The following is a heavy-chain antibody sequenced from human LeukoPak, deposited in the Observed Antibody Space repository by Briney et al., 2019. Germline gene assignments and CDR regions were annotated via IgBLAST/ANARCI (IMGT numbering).Heavy chain of an antibody. CDR2: ISNSDGST. V-gene: IGHV3-23*01. CDR1: GFTFTSYS. CDR3: AKATGYLL. Sequence: GGSLRLPCAASGFTFTSYSMNWVRQAPGKGLEWVSTISNSDGSTYYADSVKGRFSISRDNSENTLYLQMNSLRAEDTAVYYCAKATGYLLWGQGTLVTVSS. D-gene: IGHD1-14*01. J-gene: IGHJ4*02.